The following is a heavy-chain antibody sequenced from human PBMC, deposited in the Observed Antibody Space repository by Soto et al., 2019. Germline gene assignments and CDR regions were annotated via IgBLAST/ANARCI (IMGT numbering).Heavy chain of an antibody. V-gene: IGHV3-48*02. J-gene: IGHJ4*02. CDR2: ITSSSTTI. D-gene: IGHD1-26*01. Sequence: EVQLVESGGGLVQPGGSLRLSCATSGFTLSSYSMNWVRQAPGKGLEWVSYITSSSTTIYYADSVKGRFTISRDNAKNSLYLQMNSLRDEDTAMYDCAREGGVGAWGGFDYWGQGTLVTVSS. CDR3: AREGGVGAWGGFDY. CDR1: GFTLSSYS.